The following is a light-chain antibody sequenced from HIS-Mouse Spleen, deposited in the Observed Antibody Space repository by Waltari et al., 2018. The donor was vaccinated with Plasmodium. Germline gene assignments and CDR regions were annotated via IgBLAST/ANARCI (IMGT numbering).Light chain of an antibody. J-gene: IGKJ3*01. CDR3: EQYNNWSFT. CDR1: KSVSSN. V-gene: IGKV3-15*01. Sequence: EIVMTQSPATLSVSPGERATLACRASKSVSSNLAWYQQKPEQAPRLLMYGASTRPTGIPARFSGSGSGTEFTLTISSLQSEDFAVYYGEQYNNWSFTFGPGTKVDIK. CDR2: GAS.